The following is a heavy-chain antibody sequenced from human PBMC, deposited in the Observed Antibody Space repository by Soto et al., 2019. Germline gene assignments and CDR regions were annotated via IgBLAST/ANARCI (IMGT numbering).Heavy chain of an antibody. Sequence: SETLSLTCTVSGGSISSYHWSWIRQPKGKGLEWIGYINYSGSTNNNPSLKSRVTISVDTSKNQFSLKLKSVTAADTAVYYCARGAAGVSSYWGQGNLVTV. D-gene: IGHD6-13*01. CDR2: INYSGST. CDR3: ARGAAGVSSY. J-gene: IGHJ4*02. V-gene: IGHV4-59*01. CDR1: GGSISSYH.